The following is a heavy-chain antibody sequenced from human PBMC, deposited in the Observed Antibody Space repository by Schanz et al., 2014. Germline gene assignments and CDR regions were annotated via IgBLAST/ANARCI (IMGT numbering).Heavy chain of an antibody. CDR1: RFTVTNAW. D-gene: IGHD3-10*01. CDR2: ISGSGGST. CDR3: VRDELLWFGEVLSLDY. V-gene: IGHV3-23*04. J-gene: IGHJ4*02. Sequence: EAHLVESGGGLVKPGGSLTLSCAASRFTVTNAWMSWVRQAPGKGLEWVSAISGSGGSTYYADSVKGRFTISRDNSNKTVDLQMNSLRAEDTALYYCVRDELLWFGEVLSLDYWGQGALVTVSS.